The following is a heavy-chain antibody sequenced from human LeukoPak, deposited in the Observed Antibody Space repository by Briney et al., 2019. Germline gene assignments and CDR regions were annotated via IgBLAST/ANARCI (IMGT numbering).Heavy chain of an antibody. Sequence: SVKVSCKASGGTFTSYAISWVRQAPGQGLEWMGRIIPILGIANYAQKFQGRVTVTADKSTSTAYMELSSLRSEDTAVYYCARTPIVVVVAATYWFDPWGQGTLVTVSS. CDR3: ARTPIVVVVAATYWFDP. D-gene: IGHD2-15*01. CDR1: GGTFTSYA. V-gene: IGHV1-69*04. CDR2: IIPILGIA. J-gene: IGHJ5*02.